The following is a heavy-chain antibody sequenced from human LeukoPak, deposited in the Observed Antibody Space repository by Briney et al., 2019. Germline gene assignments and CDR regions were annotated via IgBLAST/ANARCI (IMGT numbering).Heavy chain of an antibody. J-gene: IGHJ4*02. CDR1: GGSISSYY. D-gene: IGHD3-16*02. Sequence: PSETLSLTCTVSGGSISSYYWNWIRQPPGKGLEWIGYIYYSGSTNYNPSLKSRVTISVDTSKNQFSLKLSSVTAADTAVYCCARQSLEITFGGVIATAFDYWGQGTPVTASS. V-gene: IGHV4-59*08. CDR2: IYYSGST. CDR3: ARQSLEITFGGVIATAFDY.